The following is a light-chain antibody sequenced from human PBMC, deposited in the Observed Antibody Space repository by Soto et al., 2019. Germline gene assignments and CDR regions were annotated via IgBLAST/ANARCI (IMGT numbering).Light chain of an antibody. CDR3: QQVNSYPQMT. CDR1: QGISSA. J-gene: IGKJ3*01. V-gene: IGKV1-13*02. CDR2: DAS. Sequence: AIQLTQSPSSLSASVGDRVTITCRASQGISSALAWYQQKPGKAPKLLIYDASSLESGVPSRFSGSGSGTDFTLTISSLQPEDFAPYYCQQVNSYPQMTFGPGTKVDIK.